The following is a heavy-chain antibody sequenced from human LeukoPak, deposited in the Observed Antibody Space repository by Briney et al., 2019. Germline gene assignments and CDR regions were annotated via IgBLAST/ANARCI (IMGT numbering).Heavy chain of an antibody. CDR3: ARVSRSYSAFDI. CDR1: GFNVSSTY. Sequence: GGSLRLSCVASGFNVSSTYMNWVRQAPGKGLEWVSLINSGGTTYYPDSVKGRFTIARDNSKNTLFLQMNSLRAEDSGVYYCARVSRSYSAFDIWGQGTMVTVSS. V-gene: IGHV3-66*01. J-gene: IGHJ3*02. CDR2: INSGGTT. D-gene: IGHD1-26*01.